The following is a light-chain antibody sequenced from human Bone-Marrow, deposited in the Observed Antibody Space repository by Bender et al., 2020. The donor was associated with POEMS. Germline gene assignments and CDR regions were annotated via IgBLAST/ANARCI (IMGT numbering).Light chain of an antibody. CDR3: HISTSAQWV. CDR1: QLGDQY. CDR2: EDN. J-gene: IGLJ3*02. Sequence: SYGLTQPPSVSVSPGHTANITCSGDQLGDQYASWYQLKPGQSPVLVIYEDNKRPSGIPERFSGSNSGNTATLTISRVQAGNEADYYCHISTSAQWVVGGGTKLTVL. V-gene: IGLV3-1*01.